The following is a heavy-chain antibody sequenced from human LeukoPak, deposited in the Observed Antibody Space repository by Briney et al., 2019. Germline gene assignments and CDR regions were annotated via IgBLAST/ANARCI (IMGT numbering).Heavy chain of an antibody. V-gene: IGHV4-30-2*01. CDR2: IYHSGGT. J-gene: IGHJ5*02. Sequence: ASETLSLTCTVSGGSVSSGTYYWSWIRQPPGKGLEWIGYIYHSGGTYYNPSLKSRVTISVDRSKNQFSLKLSSVTAADTAVYYCARVAYYYDSSGYYNWFDPWGQGTLVTVSS. D-gene: IGHD3-22*01. CDR3: ARVAYYYDSSGYYNWFDP. CDR1: GGSVSSGTYY.